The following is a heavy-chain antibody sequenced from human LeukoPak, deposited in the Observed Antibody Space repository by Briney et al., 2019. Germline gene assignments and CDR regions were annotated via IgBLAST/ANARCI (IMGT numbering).Heavy chain of an antibody. Sequence: ASVKVSCKTSGYSFTNYGISWVRQAPGQGLEWMGWISGYNGNTKYAQKLQGRVTMTTDTSTSTAYMELRSLRSDDTAVYYCARDPGYTYGSGLGYWGQGTLVTVSS. V-gene: IGHV1-18*01. D-gene: IGHD5-18*01. J-gene: IGHJ4*02. CDR2: ISGYNGNT. CDR1: GYSFTNYG. CDR3: ARDPGYTYGSGLGY.